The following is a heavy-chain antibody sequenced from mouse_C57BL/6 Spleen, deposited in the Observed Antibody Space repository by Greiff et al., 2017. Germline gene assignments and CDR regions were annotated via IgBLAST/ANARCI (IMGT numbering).Heavy chain of an antibody. CDR3: ARFPYGNSFDY. Sequence: QVQLQQPGAELVRPGSSVKLSCKASGYTFTSYWMHWVKQRPIQGLEWIGNIDPSDSETNSNQKFKDKATLTVDKSSSTAYIQLSSLPSKDSAVYSCARFPYGNSFDYWGQGTTLTVSS. CDR1: GYTFTSYW. CDR2: IDPSDSET. D-gene: IGHD2-1*01. V-gene: IGHV1-52*01. J-gene: IGHJ2*01.